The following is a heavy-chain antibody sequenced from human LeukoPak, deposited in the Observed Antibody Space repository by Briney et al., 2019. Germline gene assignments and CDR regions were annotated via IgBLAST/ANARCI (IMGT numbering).Heavy chain of an antibody. D-gene: IGHD6-19*01. CDR1: GGSVSSGSYY. J-gene: IGHJ5*02. Sequence: SETLSLTCTVSGGSVSSGSYYWNWIRQPPGKGLEWIGYIFYSGSTNYNPSLKSRVTISVDTSKNQFSLKLSSVTAADTAVYYCARQWLVPSGFDPWGQGTLVTVSS. V-gene: IGHV4-61*01. CDR3: ARQWLVPSGFDP. CDR2: IFYSGST.